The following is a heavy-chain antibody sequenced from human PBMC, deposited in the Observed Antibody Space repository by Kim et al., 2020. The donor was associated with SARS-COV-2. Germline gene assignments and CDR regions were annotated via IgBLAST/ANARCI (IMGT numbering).Heavy chain of an antibody. CDR1: GFTFSSYG. Sequence: GGSLRLSCAASGFTFSSYGMHWVRQAPGKGLEWVAVIWYDGSNKYYADSVKGRFTISRDNSKNTLYLQMNSLRAEDTAVYYCARDPLYRSRYDFDYWGQGTLVTVSS. J-gene: IGHJ4*02. CDR2: IWYDGSNK. V-gene: IGHV3-33*01. CDR3: ARDPLYRSRYDFDY. D-gene: IGHD6-13*01.